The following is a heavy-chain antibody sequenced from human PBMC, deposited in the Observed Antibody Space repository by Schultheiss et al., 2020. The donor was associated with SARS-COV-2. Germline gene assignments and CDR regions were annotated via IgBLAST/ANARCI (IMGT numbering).Heavy chain of an antibody. CDR2: ISAYNGNT. Sequence: ASVKVSCKASGYTFTSYGISWVRQAPGQGLEWMGWISAYNGNTNYAQKLQGRVTMTTDTSTSTAYMELRSLRSDDTAVYYCAIGTGYSYELGGFDYWGQGTLVTVSS. CDR3: AIGTGYSYELGGFDY. D-gene: IGHD5-18*01. CDR1: GYTFTSYG. V-gene: IGHV1-18*01. J-gene: IGHJ4*02.